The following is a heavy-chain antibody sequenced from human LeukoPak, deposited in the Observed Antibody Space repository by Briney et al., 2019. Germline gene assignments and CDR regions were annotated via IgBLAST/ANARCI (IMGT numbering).Heavy chain of an antibody. CDR2: IKQDGSEK. CDR1: GFIFRNYA. J-gene: IGHJ1*01. CDR3: ARDFYYFQH. Sequence: GGSLRLSCAVSGFIFRNYAMSWVRQAPGKGLEWVANIKQDGSEKYYVDSVKGRFTISRDNAKNSLYLQMNSLRAEDTAVYYCARDFYYFQHWGQGTLVTVSS. D-gene: IGHD3-3*01. V-gene: IGHV3-7*01.